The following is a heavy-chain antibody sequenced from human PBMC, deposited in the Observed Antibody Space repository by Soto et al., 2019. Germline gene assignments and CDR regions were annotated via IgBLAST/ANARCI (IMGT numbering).Heavy chain of an antibody. J-gene: IGHJ4*02. CDR3: ARWYYYDSSGYRNPPLFDY. CDR2: IIPIFGTA. CDR1: GGTFSSYA. D-gene: IGHD3-22*01. Sequence: SVKVSFKASGGTFSSYAISWLRQAPGQGLEWMGGIIPIFGTANYAQKFQGKVTITADKSTSTAYMELSSLRSEDTAVYYCARWYYYDSSGYRNPPLFDYWGQGTLVTVSS. V-gene: IGHV1-69*06.